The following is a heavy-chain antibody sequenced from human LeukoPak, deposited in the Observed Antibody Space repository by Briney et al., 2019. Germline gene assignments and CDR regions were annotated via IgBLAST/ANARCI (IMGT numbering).Heavy chain of an antibody. Sequence: PGGSLRLSCAASGFTFSSYGMSWVRQAPGKGLEWVSAISGSGGSTYYADSVKGRFTISRDNSKNTLYLQMNSLRAEDTAVYYCAKDRLWFGELLYSDYWGQGTLVTVSS. CDR2: ISGSGGST. J-gene: IGHJ4*02. D-gene: IGHD3-10*01. V-gene: IGHV3-23*01. CDR3: AKDRLWFGELLYSDY. CDR1: GFTFSSYG.